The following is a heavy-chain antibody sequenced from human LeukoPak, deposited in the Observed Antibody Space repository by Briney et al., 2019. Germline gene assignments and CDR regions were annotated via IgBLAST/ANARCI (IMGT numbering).Heavy chain of an antibody. CDR2: IDSDGSGT. J-gene: IGHJ4*02. CDR1: GLTLSGYW. Sequence: GGSLRLSCSASGLTLSGYWMHWVRQIPGKGLVWVSRIDSDGSGTSHADSVKGRSTISRDDVKNMLYLQMNSLRVEDTGLYYCSTVEHFWGQGTLVTVSS. CDR3: STVEHF. D-gene: IGHD1/OR15-1a*01. V-gene: IGHV3-74*01.